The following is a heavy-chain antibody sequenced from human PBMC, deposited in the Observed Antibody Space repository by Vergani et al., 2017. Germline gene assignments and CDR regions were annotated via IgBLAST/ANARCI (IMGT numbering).Heavy chain of an antibody. D-gene: IGHD3-10*01. CDR2: INTNTGNP. CDR1: GYTLNNYA. Sequence: QVQLVQSGSELRKPGASVKISCKASGYTLNNYALNWVRQAPGQGLEWMGWINTNTGNPMYAQGFTGRFVFSLDTAVNTAYLQINSLRPEDTAVYFCARGDRWGLRVSAPGDYWGQGTLVTVSS. V-gene: IGHV7-4-1*02. CDR3: ARGDRWGLRVSAPGDY. J-gene: IGHJ4*02.